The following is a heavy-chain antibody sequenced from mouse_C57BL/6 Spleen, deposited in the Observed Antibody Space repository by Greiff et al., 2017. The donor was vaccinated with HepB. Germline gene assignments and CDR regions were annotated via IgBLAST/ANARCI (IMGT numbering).Heavy chain of an antibody. D-gene: IGHD2-3*01. CDR1: GYAFTNYL. J-gene: IGHJ2*01. CDR2: INPGSGGT. V-gene: IGHV1-54*01. CDR3: ARSRGWGDY. Sequence: VQLQQSGAELVRPGTSVKVSCKASGYAFTNYLIEWVKQRPGQGLEWIGVINPGSGGTNYDEKFKGKATLTADKSSSTAYMQLSSLTSEDSAVYFCARSRGWGDYWGQGTTLTVSS.